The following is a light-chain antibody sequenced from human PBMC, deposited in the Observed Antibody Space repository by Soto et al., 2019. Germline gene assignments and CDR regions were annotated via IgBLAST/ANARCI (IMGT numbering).Light chain of an antibody. CDR1: QAISSS. CDR2: AAS. Sequence: DIQLTQSPSFLSASVGDRVTITCRASQAISSSLAWYQHNPGKAPKLLIYAASTLQNGVPSSFSGSESGTECTLTISSLQPEDFATYYGQHLNDYRYTFGQGTKVEIK. V-gene: IGKV1-9*01. CDR3: QHLNDYRYT. J-gene: IGKJ2*01.